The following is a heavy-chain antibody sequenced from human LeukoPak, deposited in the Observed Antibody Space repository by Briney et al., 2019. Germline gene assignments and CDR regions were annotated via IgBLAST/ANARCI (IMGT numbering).Heavy chain of an antibody. CDR3: ARGGDYYGSGSYYAFDP. D-gene: IGHD3-10*01. CDR1: GGSISSYY. CDR2: IYYSGST. J-gene: IGHJ5*02. Sequence: SETLPLTCTVSGGSISSYYWSWIRQPPGKGLEWIGYIYYSGSTNYNPSLKSRVTISVDTSKNQFSLKLSSVTAADTAVYYCARGGDYYGSGSYYAFDPWGQGTLVTVSS. V-gene: IGHV4-59*01.